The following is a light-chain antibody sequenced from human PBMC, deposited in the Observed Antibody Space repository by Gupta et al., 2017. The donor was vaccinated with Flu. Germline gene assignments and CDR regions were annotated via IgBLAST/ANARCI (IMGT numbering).Light chain of an antibody. V-gene: IGLV3-21*02. Sequence: SYVLTQPPSVSVAPGQTARITCGGNNIGSKTVHWYQQKPGQAPVLVVYADRDRPSGIPERFSGANSGNTATLTISRVEAGDEADYYCQVWDSSSDHSKGVFGGGTKLTVL. CDR1: NIGSKT. CDR3: QVWDSSSDHSKGV. CDR2: ADR. J-gene: IGLJ3*02.